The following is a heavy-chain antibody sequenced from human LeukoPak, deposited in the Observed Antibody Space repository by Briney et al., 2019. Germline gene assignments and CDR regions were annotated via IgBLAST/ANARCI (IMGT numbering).Heavy chain of an antibody. Sequence: GRSLRLSCAASGYTFSRHGIHWVRQAPGKGLEWVAVVWYDGRNRDYADSVKGRFSISKDNSNNMVFLQMDRLRAEDTAVYYCARDSSIAARRRGWLVGAHYMDVWGKGTTVTVSS. D-gene: IGHD6-6*01. CDR3: ARDSSIAARRRGWLVGAHYMDV. J-gene: IGHJ6*03. CDR1: GYTFSRHG. V-gene: IGHV3-33*01. CDR2: VWYDGRNR.